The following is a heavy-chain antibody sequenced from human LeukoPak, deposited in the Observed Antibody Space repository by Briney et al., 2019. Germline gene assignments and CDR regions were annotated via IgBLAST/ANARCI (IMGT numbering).Heavy chain of an antibody. D-gene: IGHD6-6*01. V-gene: IGHV4-34*01. CDR1: GGSFSGYY. CDR3: ARMSSSIAAREARNWFDP. CDR2: INHSGST. Sequence: PSETLSLTCAVYGGSFSGYYWSWIRQPPGKGLEWIGEINHSGSTNYNPSLKSRVTISVDMSKNQFSLKLSSVTAADTAVYYCARMSSSIAAREARNWFDPWGQGTLVTVSS. J-gene: IGHJ5*02.